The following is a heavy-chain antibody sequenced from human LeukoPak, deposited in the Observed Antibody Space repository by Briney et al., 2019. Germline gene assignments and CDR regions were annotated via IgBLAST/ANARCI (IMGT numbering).Heavy chain of an antibody. CDR1: GGSFSGYY. CDR3: ARQLRQPAALRRLDY. CDR2: INHSGST. V-gene: IGHV4-34*01. D-gene: IGHD2-2*01. J-gene: IGHJ4*02. Sequence: SETLSLTCAVYGGSFSGYYWSWIRQPPGKGLEWIGEINHSGSTNYNPSLKSRVTISVDTSKNQFSLKLSSVSAADTAVYYCARQLRQPAALRRLDYWGQGTLVTVSS.